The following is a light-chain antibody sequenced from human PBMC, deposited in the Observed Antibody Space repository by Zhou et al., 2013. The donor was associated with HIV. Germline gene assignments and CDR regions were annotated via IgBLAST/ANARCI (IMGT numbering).Light chain of an antibody. CDR3: QQRGNWPLT. J-gene: IGKJ4*01. CDR2: NAS. CDR1: QGIIQY. V-gene: IGKV3-11*01. Sequence: VLTQSPGTLSLSPGERATLSCRASQGIIQYLAWYQQKPGQAPRLIIYNASTRAPGIPDRFSGSGSATDFTLTISRLEPEDSAVYYCQQRGNWPLTFGGGTKVEIK.